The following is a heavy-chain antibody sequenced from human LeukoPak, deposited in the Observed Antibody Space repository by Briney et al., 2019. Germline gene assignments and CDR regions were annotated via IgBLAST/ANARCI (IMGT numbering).Heavy chain of an antibody. CDR1: GGSISSSSYY. CDR3: ARDGVYLKDTAMTYRYYYYMDV. J-gene: IGHJ6*03. D-gene: IGHD5-18*01. CDR2: IYYSGST. V-gene: IGHV4-61*01. Sequence: SETLSLTCTVSGGSISSSSYYWGWIRQPPGKGLEWIGYIYYSGSTNYNPSLKSRITISVDTSKNQFSLKLSSVTAADTAVYYCARDGVYLKDTAMTYRYYYYMDVWGKGTTVTVSS.